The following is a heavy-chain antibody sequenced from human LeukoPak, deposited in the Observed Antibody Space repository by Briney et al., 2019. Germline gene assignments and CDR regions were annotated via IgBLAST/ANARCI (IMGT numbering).Heavy chain of an antibody. CDR1: GYTFTGYY. D-gene: IGHD3-9*01. CDR3: ARGPYDILTGYYFDY. Sequence: GASVKVSCTASGYTFTGYYMRWVRQAPGQGLEWMGWINPNSGGTNYAQKFQGRVTMTRDTSISTAYMELSRLRSDDTAVYYCARGPYDILTGYYFDYWAREPWSPSPQ. J-gene: IGHJ4*02. V-gene: IGHV1-2*02. CDR2: INPNSGGT.